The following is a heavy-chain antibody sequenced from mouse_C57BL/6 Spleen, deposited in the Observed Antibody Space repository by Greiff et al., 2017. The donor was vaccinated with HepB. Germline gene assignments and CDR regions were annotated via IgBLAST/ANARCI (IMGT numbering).Heavy chain of an antibody. CDR1: GYAFSSYW. CDR3: ARLQLGLHAMDY. CDR2: IYPGDGDT. J-gene: IGHJ4*01. Sequence: VQVVESGAELVKPGASVKISCKASGYAFSSYWMNWVKQRPGKGLEWIGQIYPGDGDTNYNGKFKGKATLTADKSSSTAYMQLSSLTSEDSAVYFCARLQLGLHAMDYWGQGTSVTVSS. D-gene: IGHD4-1*02. V-gene: IGHV1-80*01.